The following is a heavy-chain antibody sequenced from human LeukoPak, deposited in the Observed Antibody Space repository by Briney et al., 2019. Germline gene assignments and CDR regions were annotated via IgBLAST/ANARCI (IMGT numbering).Heavy chain of an antibody. V-gene: IGHV1-18*01. J-gene: IGHJ4*02. CDR2: ISAYNGNT. CDR3: ARERHKLGATDLFDY. CDR1: GYTFTSYG. D-gene: IGHD1-26*01. Sequence: ASVKASCKASGYTFTSYGISWVRQAPGQGLEWMGWISAYNGNTNYAQKLQGRVTMTTDTSTSTAYMGLRSLRSDDTAVYYCARERHKLGATDLFDYWGQGTLVTVSS.